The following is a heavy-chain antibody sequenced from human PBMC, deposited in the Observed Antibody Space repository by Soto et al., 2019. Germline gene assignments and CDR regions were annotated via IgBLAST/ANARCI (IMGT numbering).Heavy chain of an antibody. Sequence: GPSVKGAWKASGYPFTGPYIYWVRQAPGQGLEWMGWINPSSGGTEFAEKFQGRVTVTRDTSIRTVFLELNSLTSDDTGVYFCARDFRTSPHGMHFPGHALSLTVSS. V-gene: IGHV1-2*02. J-gene: IGHJ6*02. CDR1: GYPFTGPY. CDR3: ARDFRTSPHGMHF. D-gene: IGHD6-6*01. CDR2: INPSSGGT.